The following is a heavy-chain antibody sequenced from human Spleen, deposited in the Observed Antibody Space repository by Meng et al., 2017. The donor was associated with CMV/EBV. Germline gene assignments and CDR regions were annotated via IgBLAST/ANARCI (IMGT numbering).Heavy chain of an antibody. J-gene: IGHJ2*01. CDR1: GFTFSSYA. D-gene: IGHD1-26*01. CDR3: AGGWGWYFDL. CDR2: ISGSGGST. V-gene: IGHV3-23*01. Sequence: LSGAPSGFTFSSYAMSWVRQAPGNGLEWVSAISGSGGSTSYAASVKRRFTISRDNSKNTLYLQMNSLRAEDTAVYYCAGGWGWYFDLWGRGTLVTVSS.